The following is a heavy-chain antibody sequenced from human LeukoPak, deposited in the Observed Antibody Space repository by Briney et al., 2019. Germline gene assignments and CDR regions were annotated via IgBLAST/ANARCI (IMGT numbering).Heavy chain of an antibody. Sequence: GASVKVSCKASGYTFTSYGISWVRQAPGQGLEWMGWISVYNGNTKYAQKLQGRVTMTTDTSTSTAYMELRSLRSDDTAVYYCARDSYYYGSGAMYYFDYWGQGTLVTVSS. J-gene: IGHJ4*02. D-gene: IGHD3-10*01. CDR1: GYTFTSYG. CDR2: ISVYNGNT. CDR3: ARDSYYYGSGAMYYFDY. V-gene: IGHV1-18*01.